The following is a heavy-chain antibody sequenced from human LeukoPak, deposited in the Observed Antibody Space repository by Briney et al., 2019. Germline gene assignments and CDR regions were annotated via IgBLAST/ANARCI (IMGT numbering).Heavy chain of an antibody. CDR1: GFTFSSYA. Sequence: GGSLRLSCAASGFTFSSYAMSWVRQAPGKGLEWVSAISGSGGSTYYADSVKGRFTISRDNAKNSLYLQMNSLRAEDTAVYYCARGPQWLGWYYFDYWGQGTLVTVSS. CDR3: ARGPQWLGWYYFDY. D-gene: IGHD6-19*01. J-gene: IGHJ4*02. CDR2: ISGSGGST. V-gene: IGHV3-23*01.